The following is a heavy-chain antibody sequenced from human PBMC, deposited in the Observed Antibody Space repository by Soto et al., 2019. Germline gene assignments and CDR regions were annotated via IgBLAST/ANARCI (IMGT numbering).Heavy chain of an antibody. CDR1: GFTFSDYW. Sequence: EVQLVESGGGLVQHGGALSLSCAASGFTFSDYWMSCVRQAPGKGLECVANIKTDGSEKYYVDPVKGRFTISRDNAKNSLYLQMNSLRAEDTAVYYCASSMGRGGNDYWGQGTLVAVSS. J-gene: IGHJ4*02. D-gene: IGHD3-10*01. V-gene: IGHV3-7*05. CDR2: IKTDGSEK. CDR3: ASSMGRGGNDY.